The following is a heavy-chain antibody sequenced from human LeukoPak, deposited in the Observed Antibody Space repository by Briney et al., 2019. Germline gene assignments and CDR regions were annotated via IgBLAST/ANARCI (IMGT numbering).Heavy chain of an antibody. CDR3: ARTRMSGYDYVYYYYYGMDV. CDR1: GYTFTGYY. J-gene: IGHJ6*02. V-gene: IGHV1-2*02. CDR2: INPNSGGT. Sequence: GASVKVSCKASGYTFTGYYMHWVRQAPGQGLEWMGWINPNSGGTNYAQKFQGRVTMNRDTSISTGYMELSRLRSDDTAVYYGARTRMSGYDYVYYYYYGMDVWGQGTTVTVSS. D-gene: IGHD5-12*01.